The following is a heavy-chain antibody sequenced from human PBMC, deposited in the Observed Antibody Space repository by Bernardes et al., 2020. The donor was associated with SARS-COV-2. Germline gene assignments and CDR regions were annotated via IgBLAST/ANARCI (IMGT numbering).Heavy chain of an antibody. CDR2: IYYSGST. D-gene: IGHD3-22*01. CDR1: GGSISSYY. CDR3: ARDHGPTDYYDSSGSLFDY. J-gene: IGHJ4*02. V-gene: IGHV4-59*01. Sequence: SETLSLTYTVSGGSISSYYLSWIRQPPGKGLEWIGYIYYSGSTNYNPSLKSRVTISVDTSKNQFSLKLSSVTAADTAVYYCARDHGPTDYYDSSGSLFDYWGQGTLVTVSS.